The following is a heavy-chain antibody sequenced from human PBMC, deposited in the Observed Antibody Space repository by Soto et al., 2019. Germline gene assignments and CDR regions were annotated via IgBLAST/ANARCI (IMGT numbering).Heavy chain of an antibody. V-gene: IGHV1-2*04. CDR2: INPNSGGT. D-gene: IGHD4-4*01. CDR3: ARDHTPYSNYARYYYYGMDV. J-gene: IGHJ6*02. CDR1: GYIFTGYY. Sequence: ASVKVSCKASGYIFTGYYMHWVRQAPGQGLEWMRWINPNSGGTNYAQKFQGWVTMTRDTSISTAYMELSRLRSDDTAVYYCARDHTPYSNYARYYYYGMDVWGQGTTVTVSS.